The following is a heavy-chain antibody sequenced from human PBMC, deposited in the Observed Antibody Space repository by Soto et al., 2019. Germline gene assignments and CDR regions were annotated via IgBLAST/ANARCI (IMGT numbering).Heavy chain of an antibody. CDR3: AKDSLSYSSSSLDY. J-gene: IGHJ4*02. V-gene: IGHV3-23*01. CDR1: GFTFSSYA. CDR2: ISGSGGST. D-gene: IGHD6-6*01. Sequence: WGSLRLSCAASGFTFSSYAMSWVRQAPGKGLEWVSAISGSGGSTYYADSVKGRFTISRDNSKNTLYLQMNSLRAEDTAVYYCAKDSLSYSSSSLDYWGQGTLVTVSS.